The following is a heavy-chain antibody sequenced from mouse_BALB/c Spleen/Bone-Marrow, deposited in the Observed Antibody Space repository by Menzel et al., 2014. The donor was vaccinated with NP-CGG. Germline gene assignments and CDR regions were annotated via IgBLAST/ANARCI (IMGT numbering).Heavy chain of an antibody. J-gene: IGHJ4*01. CDR3: TRAGNYGNYYAMDY. CDR2: IYPSDSYT. D-gene: IGHD2-1*01. CDR1: GYTFTSYW. Sequence: QVQLQQPGAELVRPGASVKLSCKASGYTFTSYWVKWVKQRPRQGLEWIGNIYPSDSYTNYNQKFKDNATLTVDKSSSTAYMQLSSPTSEDSAVYFCTRAGNYGNYYAMDYWGQGTSVTVSS. V-gene: IGHV1-69*02.